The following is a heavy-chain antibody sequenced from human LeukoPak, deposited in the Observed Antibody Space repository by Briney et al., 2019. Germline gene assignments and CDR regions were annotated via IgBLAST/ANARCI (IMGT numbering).Heavy chain of an antibody. Sequence: KPGGSLRLSCAASGFTFSNAWMSWVRQAPGKGLEWVGRIKSKTDGGTTDYAAPVKGRFTISRDDSKNTLYLQMNSLKTEDTAVYYCTTVVPIEWELLYYYYYMDVWGKGTTVTISS. CDR1: GFTFSNAW. V-gene: IGHV3-15*01. J-gene: IGHJ6*03. CDR2: IKSKTDGGTT. D-gene: IGHD1-26*01. CDR3: TTVVPIEWELLYYYYYMDV.